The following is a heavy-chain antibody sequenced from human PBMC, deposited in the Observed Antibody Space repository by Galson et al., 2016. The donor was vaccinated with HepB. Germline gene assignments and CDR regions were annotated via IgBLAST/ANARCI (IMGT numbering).Heavy chain of an antibody. J-gene: IGHJ4*01. V-gene: IGHV3-11*06. Sequence: SLRLSCAASGFTFSDFDMTWIRQAPGKGLEYVSHISHRGGDTNYADSVKGRFTIARDNAKKSLYLQMSSLRAEDTAIYYCARDRPARAAVDYWGHGTLVTVSS. D-gene: IGHD6-25*01. CDR1: GFTFSDFD. CDR2: ISHRGGDT. CDR3: ARDRPARAAVDY.